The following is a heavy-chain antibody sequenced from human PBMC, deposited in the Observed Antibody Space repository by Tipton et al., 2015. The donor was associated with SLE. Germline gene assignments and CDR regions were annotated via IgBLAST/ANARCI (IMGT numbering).Heavy chain of an antibody. CDR2: ISYSGTT. D-gene: IGHD4-17*01. V-gene: IGHV4-59*01. J-gene: IGHJ2*01. CDR1: DESISNYY. Sequence: TLSLTCTVSDESISNYYWSWIRQAPGKALEWIGYISYSGTTNYSPSLKSRVTLSVDTSKNQFSLKLSSVTAADTAVYYCARGGTTETELWYVDYWGRGSLDTVSP. CDR3: ARGGTTETELWYVDY.